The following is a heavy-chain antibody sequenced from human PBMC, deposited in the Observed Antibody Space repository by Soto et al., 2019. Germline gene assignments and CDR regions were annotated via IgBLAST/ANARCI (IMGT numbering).Heavy chain of an antibody. D-gene: IGHD1-26*01. Sequence: SVKVSCQASGGTFSSYAVSWVRQAPGQGLEWMGGIIPIFGTANYAQKFQGRVTITADESTSTAYMELSSLRSEDTAVYYCASSGSYYYGMDVWGQGTTVTVSS. J-gene: IGHJ6*02. V-gene: IGHV1-69*13. CDR2: IIPIFGTA. CDR3: ASSGSYYYGMDV. CDR1: GGTFSSYA.